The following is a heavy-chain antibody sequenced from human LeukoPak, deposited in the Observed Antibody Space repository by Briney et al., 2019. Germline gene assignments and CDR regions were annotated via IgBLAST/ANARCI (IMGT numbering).Heavy chain of an antibody. D-gene: IGHD4-17*01. CDR1: GVTFSHYS. Sequence: GGSLRLSCSASGVTFSHYSMYWVRQAPGKGLEYVSAISGNGVSTYYSDSLRGRFTISRDNSKNTLYLQMSSLKTEDTAVYYCVRLYGAYGYFDSWGQGTLVTVSS. V-gene: IGHV3-64D*06. J-gene: IGHJ4*02. CDR3: VRLYGAYGYFDS. CDR2: ISGNGVST.